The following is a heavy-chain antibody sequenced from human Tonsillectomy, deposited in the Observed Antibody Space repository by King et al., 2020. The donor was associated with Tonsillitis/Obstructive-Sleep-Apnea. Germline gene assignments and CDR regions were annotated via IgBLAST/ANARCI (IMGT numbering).Heavy chain of an antibody. Sequence: VQLQESGPGLVKPSETLSLTCSVSGGSISNYYWSWIRQPPGKGLEWIGFIYYSGSTNYNPSLENRVTISVDTSKNQFSLKLSSVTAADTAVYYCATDGGLQTVTGGWGYLDVWGKGTTVTVSS. V-gene: IGHV4-59*01. D-gene: IGHD7-27*01. CDR2: IYYSGST. CDR3: ATDGGLQTVTGGWGYLDV. CDR1: GGSISNYY. J-gene: IGHJ6*03.